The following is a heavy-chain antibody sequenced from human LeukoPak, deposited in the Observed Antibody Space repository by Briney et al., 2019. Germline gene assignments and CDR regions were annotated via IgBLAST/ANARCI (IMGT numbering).Heavy chain of an antibody. CDR2: INPKSGGT. CDR3: AREGGLAGHDY. CDR1: GYSFTGHY. D-gene: IGHD6-13*01. J-gene: IGHJ4*02. Sequence: ASVKVSCKASGYSFTGHYMHWVRQAPGQGLEWMGWINPKSGGTNYAQKFQGRVTMTRDTSISTAYMELSRLRSDDTAVYYCAREGGLAGHDYWGQGTLVTVSS. V-gene: IGHV1-2*02.